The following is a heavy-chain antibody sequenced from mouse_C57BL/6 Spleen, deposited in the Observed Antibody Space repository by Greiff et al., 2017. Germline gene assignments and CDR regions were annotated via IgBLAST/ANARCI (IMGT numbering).Heavy chain of an antibody. CDR1: GFTFSDYG. CDR2: ISSGSSTI. CDR3: ARNGYYAMDY. J-gene: IGHJ4*01. V-gene: IGHV5-17*01. Sequence: EVKLMESGGGLVKPGGSLKLSCAASGFTFSDYGMHWVRQAPEKGLEWVAYISSGSSTIYYADTVKGRVTISRDNAKNTLFLQMTSLRSEDTAMYYCARNGYYAMDYWGQGTSVTVAS.